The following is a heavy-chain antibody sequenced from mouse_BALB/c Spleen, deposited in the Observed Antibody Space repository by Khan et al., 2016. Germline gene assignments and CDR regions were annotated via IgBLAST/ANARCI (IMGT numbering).Heavy chain of an antibody. D-gene: IGHD1-1*01. CDR2: ISYSGST. J-gene: IGHJ1*01. CDR1: GYSITSDYA. Sequence: EVQLKESGPGLVKPSQSLSLTCNVTGYSITSDYAWNWIRQFPGNKLEWMGYISYSGSTSYNPSLKSRISITRDTSKNHVCLEFNAVTTQDTASYYCARGRYYGSMGYFDVWGAGTTVTVSS. CDR3: ARGRYYGSMGYFDV. V-gene: IGHV3-2*02.